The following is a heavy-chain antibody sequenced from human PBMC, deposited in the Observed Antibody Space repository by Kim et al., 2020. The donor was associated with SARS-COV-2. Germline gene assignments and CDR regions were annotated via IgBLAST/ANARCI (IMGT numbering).Heavy chain of an antibody. CDR1: GFTFSSYW. CDR2: IKQDGSEK. V-gene: IGHV3-7*01. CDR3: ARSRFPIVGIAAAGTFFDY. D-gene: IGHD6-13*01. Sequence: GGSLRLSCAASGFTFSSYWMSWVRQAPGKGLEWVANIKQDGSEKYYVYSVKGRFTISRDNAKNSLYLQMNSLRAEDTAVYYCARSRFPIVGIAAAGTFFDYWGQGTLVTVSS. J-gene: IGHJ4*02.